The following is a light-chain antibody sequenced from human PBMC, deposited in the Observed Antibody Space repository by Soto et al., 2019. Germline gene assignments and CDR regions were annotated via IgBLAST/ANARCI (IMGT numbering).Light chain of an antibody. J-gene: IGKJ2*01. CDR1: QSVSSSY. CDR2: GAS. Sequence: EIVLTQSPGTLSLSPGERVTLSCRASQSVSSSYLAWYQQKPGQAPRLLIYGASSRATGIPDRFSGSGSGTDFTLTISRLEPEDFAVYYCQQCGSSPRYTFGQGTKLEIK. V-gene: IGKV3-20*01. CDR3: QQCGSSPRYT.